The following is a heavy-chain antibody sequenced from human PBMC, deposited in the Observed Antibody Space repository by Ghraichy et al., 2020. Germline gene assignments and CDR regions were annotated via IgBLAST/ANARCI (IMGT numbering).Heavy chain of an antibody. J-gene: IGHJ4*02. Sequence: SETLSLTCTVSGGSISSYYWSWIRQPPGKGLEWIGYIYYSGSTNYNPSLKSRVTISVDTSKNQFSLKLSSVTAADTAVYYCARMFCSGGSCSNLWGQGTLVTVSS. D-gene: IGHD2-15*01. CDR3: ARMFCSGGSCSNL. CDR2: IYYSGST. CDR1: GGSISSYY. V-gene: IGHV4-59*01.